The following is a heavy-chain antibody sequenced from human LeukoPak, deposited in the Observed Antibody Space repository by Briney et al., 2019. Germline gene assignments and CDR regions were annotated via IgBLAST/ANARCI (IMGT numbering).Heavy chain of an antibody. CDR3: ARSDSSSWYVMVDY. J-gene: IGHJ4*02. Sequence: SGGSLRLSCAASGFTFSSYWMSWVRQAPGKGLEWVSGINWNGGSTGYADSVKGRFTISRDNAKNSLYLQMNSLRAEDTALYYCARSDSSSWYVMVDYWGQGTLVTVSS. CDR1: GFTFSSYW. V-gene: IGHV3-20*04. D-gene: IGHD6-13*01. CDR2: INWNGGST.